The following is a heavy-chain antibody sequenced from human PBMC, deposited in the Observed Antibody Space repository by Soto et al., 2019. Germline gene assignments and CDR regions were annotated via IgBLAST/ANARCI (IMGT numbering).Heavy chain of an antibody. D-gene: IGHD2-21*02. Sequence: KPSETLSLTCAVSGGSFSGFYWTWIRQPPGEGLEWIGEINHSGTTNFNPSLRSRLTIPLDSSKKHFSLKLTSMTAADAAVYYCARADRTLVTSYGLDVWGQGTTVTVSS. CDR2: INHSGTT. J-gene: IGHJ6*02. V-gene: IGHV4-34*01. CDR3: ARADRTLVTSYGLDV. CDR1: GGSFSGFY.